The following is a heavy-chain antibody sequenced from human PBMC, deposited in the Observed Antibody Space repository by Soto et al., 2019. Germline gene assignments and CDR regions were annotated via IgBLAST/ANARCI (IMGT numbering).Heavy chain of an antibody. CDR3: ARVYGSGSYIAFDI. Sequence: QVQLVQSGAEVRKPGASVKVSCKASGYTFTHYGISWVRQAPGQGLAWMGWISAFNGNTKYVENSQGRVTMTTDTTTNSSYLELRSLRSDDTAMSYCARVYGSGSYIAFDIWGQGTMVTVSS. CDR2: ISAFNGNT. D-gene: IGHD3-10*01. V-gene: IGHV1-18*01. J-gene: IGHJ3*02. CDR1: GYTFTHYG.